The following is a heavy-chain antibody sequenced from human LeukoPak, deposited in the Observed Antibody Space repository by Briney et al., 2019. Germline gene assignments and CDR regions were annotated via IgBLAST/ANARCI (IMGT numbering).Heavy chain of an antibody. CDR2: INHSGST. V-gene: IGHV4-34*01. CDR1: GGSFSGYY. J-gene: IGHJ6*04. D-gene: IGHD5-18*01. CDR3: ARTRGYSYGSVDYGMDV. Sequence: PSETLSLTCAVYGGSFSGYYWSWIRQPPGKGLEWIGEINHSGSTNYNPSLKNRLTISVDTSKNQFSLTLSSVTAADTGVYYCARTRGYSYGSVDYGMDVWGKGTTVTVSS.